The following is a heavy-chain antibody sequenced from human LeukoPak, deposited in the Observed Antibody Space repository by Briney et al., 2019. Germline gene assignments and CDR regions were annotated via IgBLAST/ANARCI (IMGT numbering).Heavy chain of an antibody. CDR1: GFTFDDYA. Sequence: GGSLRLSCAASGFTFDDYAMHWVRQAPGKGLEWVSGISWNSGSIGYADSVKGRFTISRDNSKNTLYLQMNSLRAEDTAVYYCARTVRDQYGSGSYGDYWGQGTLVTVSS. CDR3: ARTVRDQYGSGSYGDY. CDR2: ISWNSGSI. D-gene: IGHD3-10*01. J-gene: IGHJ4*02. V-gene: IGHV3-9*01.